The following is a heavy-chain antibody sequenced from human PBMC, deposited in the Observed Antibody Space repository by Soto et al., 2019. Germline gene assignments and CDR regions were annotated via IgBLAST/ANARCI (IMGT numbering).Heavy chain of an antibody. V-gene: IGHV4-59*01. CDR3: ARVRGTAGKRYFDY. J-gene: IGHJ4*02. D-gene: IGHD6-13*01. CDR2: TYYSGST. CDR1: GGSMIAYY. Sequence: SSETLSITCTVSGGSMIAYYWNWMRQPPGKGLQWIGYTYYSGSTTYNPSLKSRVTISVDSSKNQFSLKLDSVTPADTAVYYCARVRGTAGKRYFDYWGPGTLVTVSS.